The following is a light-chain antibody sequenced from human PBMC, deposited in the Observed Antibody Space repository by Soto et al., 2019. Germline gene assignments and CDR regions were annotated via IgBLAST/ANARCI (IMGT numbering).Light chain of an antibody. Sequence: DIQMTQSTSSVSASVGDRVTITCRASQGVSRWLAWYQQKPGRAPKXLIYAASSLQSGVPSRFSGSGSGTDGTLTISSLKPEDCATDDSQQLNCFPITFGQGTRLEIK. J-gene: IGKJ5*01. CDR2: AAS. CDR1: QGVSRW. V-gene: IGKV1D-12*01. CDR3: QQLNCFPIT.